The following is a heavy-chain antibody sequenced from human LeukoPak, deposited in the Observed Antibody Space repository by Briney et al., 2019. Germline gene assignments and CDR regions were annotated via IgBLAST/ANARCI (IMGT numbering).Heavy chain of an antibody. J-gene: IGHJ3*02. D-gene: IGHD3-22*01. Sequence: GGSLRLSCVVSGFTLSNSWMSWVRQAPGKGLEWVANIKQDGSEKYYVDSVKGRFTISRDNAKNSLYLQMSSLRAEDTAVYYCARATSAYYYPVAFDIWGQGTMVTVSS. CDR3: ARATSAYYYPVAFDI. CDR1: GFTLSNSW. V-gene: IGHV3-7*03. CDR2: IKQDGSEK.